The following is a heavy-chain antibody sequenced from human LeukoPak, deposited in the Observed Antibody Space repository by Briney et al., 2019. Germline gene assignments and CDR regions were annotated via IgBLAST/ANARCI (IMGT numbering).Heavy chain of an antibody. CDR2: IIPTFGTA. J-gene: IGHJ6*03. Sequence: GASVKVSCKASGGTFSTYAISWVRQAPGQGLEWMGGIIPTFGTAKYAQKFQGRVTITADESTSTAYMELSSLRSEDTAVYYCAREGWGDYYYYMDVWGKGTTVTISS. CDR3: AREGWGDYYYYMDV. D-gene: IGHD3-16*01. V-gene: IGHV1-69*13. CDR1: GGTFSTYA.